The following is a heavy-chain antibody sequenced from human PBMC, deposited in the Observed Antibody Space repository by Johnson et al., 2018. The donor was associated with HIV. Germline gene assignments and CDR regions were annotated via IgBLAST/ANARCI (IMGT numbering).Heavy chain of an antibody. CDR1: GFTFSSYG. CDR2: ISYDGSNK. J-gene: IGHJ3*02. Sequence: QVQVVESGGGVVQPGGSLRLSCAASGFTFSSYGMHWVRQAPGKGLEWVAVISYDGSNKYYADSVKGRFTISRDNAKNSLYLQMNSLRAEDTALYYCAKEAVLVVYTIPTPTRAFDIWGQGTMVTVSS. CDR3: AKEAVLVVYTIPTPTRAFDI. V-gene: IGHV3-30*18. D-gene: IGHD2-8*02.